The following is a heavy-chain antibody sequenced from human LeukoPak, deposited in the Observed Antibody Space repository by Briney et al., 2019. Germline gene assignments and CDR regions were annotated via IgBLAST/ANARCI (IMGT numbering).Heavy chain of an antibody. D-gene: IGHD1-14*01. CDR2: ISGSGAST. J-gene: IGHJ5*02. CDR3: AKKYNTGLDP. CDR1: GFTFSSYA. V-gene: IGHV3-23*01. Sequence: GGSLRLSYAASGFTFSSYAMSWVRQAPGKGLEWVSDISGSGASTYYADSVKGRFTISRDNSKNTLYLQMNSLRAEDTAVYYCAKKYNTGLDPWGQGTLVTVSS.